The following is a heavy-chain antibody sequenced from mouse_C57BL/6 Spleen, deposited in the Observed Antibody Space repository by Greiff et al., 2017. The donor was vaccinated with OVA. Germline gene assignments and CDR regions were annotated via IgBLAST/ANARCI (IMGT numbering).Heavy chain of an antibody. CDR2: ISSGGSYT. CDR1: GFTFSSYG. D-gene: IGHD2-3*01. CDR3: ARQKGWLLRGMDY. Sequence: EVKVVESGGDLVKPGGSLKLSCAASGFTFSSYGMSWVRQTPDKRLEWVATISSGGSYTYYPDSVKGRFTISRDNAKNTLYLQMSSLKSEDTAMYYCARQKGWLLRGMDYWGQGTSVTVSS. V-gene: IGHV5-6*01. J-gene: IGHJ4*01.